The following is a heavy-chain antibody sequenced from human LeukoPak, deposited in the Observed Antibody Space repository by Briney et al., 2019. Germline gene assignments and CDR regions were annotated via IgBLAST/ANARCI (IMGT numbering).Heavy chain of an antibody. CDR3: VREREQWEQQQIFDY. CDR1: GFTFRTYR. V-gene: IGHV3-7*01. D-gene: IGHD1-26*01. Sequence: GGSLRLSCAASGFTFRTYRMSWVRQAPGKGLEWVAGIKEDGSERYYVDSVKGRFTISRDNAENSLSLQMNRLRVEDTALFYCVREREQWEQQQIFDYWGQGTLVTVSS. J-gene: IGHJ4*02. CDR2: IKEDGSER.